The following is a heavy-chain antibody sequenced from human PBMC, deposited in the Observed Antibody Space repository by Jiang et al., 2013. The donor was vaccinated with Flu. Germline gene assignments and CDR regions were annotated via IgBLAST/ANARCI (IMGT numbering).Heavy chain of an antibody. CDR3: AAEFWGAKVFDN. CDR2: VNAANGNT. D-gene: IGHD1-26*01. J-gene: IGHJ4*02. V-gene: IGHV1-3*01. CDR1: GHRFIDYG. Sequence: SGAEVKKPGASVKVSCKSSGHRFIDYGIHWFRQASGQSLEWMGWVNAANGNTKYSQKFQDRVTITRDTSATTAYMELSSLESEDTAVYYCAAEFWGAKVFDNWGQGTLVTVSS.